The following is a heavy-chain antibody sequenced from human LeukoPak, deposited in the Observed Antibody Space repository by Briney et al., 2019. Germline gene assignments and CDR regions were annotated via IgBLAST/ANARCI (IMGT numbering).Heavy chain of an antibody. CDR1: GGSISSGDYY. CDR3: ARTRMLFQDGMDV. D-gene: IGHD3-10*01. Sequence: TLSLTCTVSGGSISSGDYYWSWIRQPPGKALEWLARIDWDDDKYYSTSLKTRLTISKDTSKNQVVLTMTNMDPVDTATYYCARTRMLFQDGMDVWGQGTTVTVSS. CDR2: IDWDDDK. J-gene: IGHJ6*02. V-gene: IGHV2-70*11.